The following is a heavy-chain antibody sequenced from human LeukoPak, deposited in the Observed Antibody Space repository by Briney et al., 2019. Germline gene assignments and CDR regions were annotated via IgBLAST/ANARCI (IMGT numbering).Heavy chain of an antibody. Sequence: ASVKVSCKASGYTFTGYYMHWVRQAPGQGLEWMGWINPNSGGTNYAQKFQGWVTMTRDTSISTAYMELSRLRSDDTAVCYCAGDRRPYYYDSSGYYYEYWGQGTLVTVSS. D-gene: IGHD3-22*01. J-gene: IGHJ4*02. CDR3: AGDRRPYYYDSSGYYYEY. V-gene: IGHV1-2*04. CDR2: INPNSGGT. CDR1: GYTFTGYY.